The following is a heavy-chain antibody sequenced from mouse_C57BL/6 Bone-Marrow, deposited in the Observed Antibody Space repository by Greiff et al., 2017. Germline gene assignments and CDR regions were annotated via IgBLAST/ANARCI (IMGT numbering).Heavy chain of an antibody. J-gene: IGHJ4*01. D-gene: IGHD1-1*01. V-gene: IGHV1-75*01. Sequence: QVQLQQSGPELVKPGASVKISCKASGYTFTDYYINWVKQRPGQGLEWIGWIFPGSGSTYYNEKFKGKATLTVDKSSSTAYMLLSSLTSEDSAVYFCARYLYYYGSSPYYAMDHWGQGTSVTVSS. CDR2: IFPGSGST. CDR3: ARYLYYYGSSPYYAMDH. CDR1: GYTFTDYY.